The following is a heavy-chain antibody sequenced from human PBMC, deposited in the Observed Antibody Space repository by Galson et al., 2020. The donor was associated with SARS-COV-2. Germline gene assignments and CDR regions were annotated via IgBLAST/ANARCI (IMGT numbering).Heavy chain of an antibody. J-gene: IGHJ6*02. CDR1: GYTFTGYY. CDR3: ARDVAIFGVVIMLHYGMDV. Sequence: ASVKVSYQASGYTFTGYYMHWVRQAPGQGLEWMGWINPNSGGTNYTQKFQGRVTMTRDTSISTAYMELSRLRSDDTAVYYCARDVAIFGVVIMLHYGMDVWGQGTTVTVSS. CDR2: INPNSGGT. V-gene: IGHV1-2*02. D-gene: IGHD3-3*01.